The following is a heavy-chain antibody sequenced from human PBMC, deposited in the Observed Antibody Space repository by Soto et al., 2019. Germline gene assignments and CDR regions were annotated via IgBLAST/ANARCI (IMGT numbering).Heavy chain of an antibody. J-gene: IGHJ4*02. CDR3: ARAAYYYESSGYYPGDY. CDR2: INAGNGDT. CDR1: GNTFRIYA. Sequence: ASVKVSCKASGNTFRIYAIHWVRQAPGQGLEWMGWINAGNGDTRYSQNFQGRVTFTRDTSASTVYMEVSSLRSEDTAVYYCARAAYYYESSGYYPGDYWGQGTLVTVSS. D-gene: IGHD3-22*01. V-gene: IGHV1-3*01.